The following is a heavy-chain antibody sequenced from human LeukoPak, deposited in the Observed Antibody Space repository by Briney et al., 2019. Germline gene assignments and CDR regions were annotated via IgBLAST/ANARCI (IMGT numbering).Heavy chain of an antibody. D-gene: IGHD1-26*01. Sequence: GGSLRLSCAASGFTFSSYALHWVRQAPGKGLEWVAFISYDGSNKYYADSVKGRFTISRDNSKNTLYLQMSSLAAADTAVYYCAKDRSIGTYYTFDHWGQGTLVTVSS. J-gene: IGHJ4*02. V-gene: IGHV3-30*14. CDR1: GFTFSSYA. CDR2: ISYDGSNK. CDR3: AKDRSIGTYYTFDH.